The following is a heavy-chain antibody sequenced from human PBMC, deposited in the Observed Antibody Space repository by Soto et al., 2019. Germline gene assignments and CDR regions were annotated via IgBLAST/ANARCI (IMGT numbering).Heavy chain of an antibody. J-gene: IGHJ3*02. V-gene: IGHV3-23*01. CDR1: GFTFSSYA. CDR3: AKVVNSGWYYDAFDI. Sequence: EVQLLESGGGLVQPGGSLRLSFSASGFTFSSYAMSWVRQAPGKGLEWVSAISGSGGSTYYADSVKGRFTISRDNSKNTLYLQMNSLRAEDTAVYYCAKVVNSGWYYDAFDIWGQGTMVTVSS. D-gene: IGHD6-19*01. CDR2: ISGSGGST.